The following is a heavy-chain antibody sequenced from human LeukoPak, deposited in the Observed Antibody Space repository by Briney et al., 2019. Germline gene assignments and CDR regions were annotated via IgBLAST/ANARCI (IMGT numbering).Heavy chain of an antibody. CDR3: ARGHWLVRRYYFDY. D-gene: IGHD6-19*01. CDR2: IYSGGST. Sequence: GGSLRLSCAASGFTVSSDHMSWVRQAPGKGLEWVSVIYSGGSTYYADSVKGRFTISRDNSKNTLCLQMDSLRAEDTAVYYCARGHWLVRRYYFDYWGQGTLVTVSS. CDR1: GFTVSSDH. J-gene: IGHJ4*02. V-gene: IGHV3-66*01.